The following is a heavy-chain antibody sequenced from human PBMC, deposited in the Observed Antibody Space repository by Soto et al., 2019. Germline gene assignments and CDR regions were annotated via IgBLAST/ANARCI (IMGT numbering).Heavy chain of an antibody. CDR2: IRFDGSNI. D-gene: IGHD4-17*01. CDR1: GIIFTGYG. Sequence: PGGSLRLSCAVPGIIFTGYGMHWVRQAPGKGLEWVAIIRFDGSNIHYADSVKGRFTISRDNSKNTLYLQMNSLRAEDTAVYYCVKDSGDYQHFFDVWGQGARVTVSS. CDR3: VKDSGDYQHFFDV. V-gene: IGHV3-30*02. J-gene: IGHJ4*02.